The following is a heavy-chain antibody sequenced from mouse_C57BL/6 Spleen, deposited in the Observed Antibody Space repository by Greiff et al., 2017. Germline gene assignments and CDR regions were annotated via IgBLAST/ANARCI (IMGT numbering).Heavy chain of an antibody. CDR3: AREGTYYGSSYPFDY. CDR1: GYTFTSYW. Sequence: QVHVKQPGAELVRPGTSVKLSCKASGYTFTSYWMHWVKQRPGQGLEWIGVIDPSDSYTNYNQKFKGKATLTVDTSSSTAYMQLSSLTSEDSAVYYCAREGTYYGSSYPFDYWGQGTTLTVSS. J-gene: IGHJ2*01. V-gene: IGHV1-59*01. CDR2: IDPSDSYT. D-gene: IGHD1-1*01.